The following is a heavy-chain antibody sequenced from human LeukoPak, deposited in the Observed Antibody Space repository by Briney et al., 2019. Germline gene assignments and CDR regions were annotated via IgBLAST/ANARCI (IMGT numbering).Heavy chain of an antibody. CDR3: ARLFTSYGYNWFDP. D-gene: IGHD3-10*01. CDR2: INHSGST. J-gene: IGHJ5*02. V-gene: IGHV4-34*01. CDR1: GGSFGGYY. Sequence: SETLSLTCAVYGGSFGGYYWSWIRQPPGKGLEWIGEINHSGSTNYNPSLKSRVTISVDTSKNQFSLKLSSVTAADTAVYYCARLFTSYGYNWFDPWGQGTLVTVSS.